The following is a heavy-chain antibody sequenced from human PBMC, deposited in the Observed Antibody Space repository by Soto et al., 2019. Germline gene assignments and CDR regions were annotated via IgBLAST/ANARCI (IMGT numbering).Heavy chain of an antibody. V-gene: IGHV5-51*01. CDR1: GYSFTSYW. Sequence: GESLKISCKGSGYSFTSYWIGWVRQMPGKGLEWMGIIYPGDSDTRYSPSFQGQVTISADKSISTAYLQWSSLKASDTAMYYCFSRVAILAIYFDYLDEATLITVS. CDR2: IYPGDSDT. CDR3: FSRVAILAIYFDY. J-gene: IGHJ4*02. D-gene: IGHD2-21*01.